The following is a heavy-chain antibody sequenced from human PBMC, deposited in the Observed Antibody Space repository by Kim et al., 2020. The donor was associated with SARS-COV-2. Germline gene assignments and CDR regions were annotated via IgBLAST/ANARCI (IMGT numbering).Heavy chain of an antibody. J-gene: IGHJ4*02. Sequence: SVKVSCKASGGTFSSYAISWVRQAPGQGLEWIGGIIPIFGTANYAQKFQGRVTITADESTSTAYMELSSLRSEDTAVYYCARGRITMIVVVRGPFDYWGQGTLVTVSS. CDR3: ARGRITMIVVVRGPFDY. CDR2: IIPIFGTA. CDR1: GGTFSSYA. V-gene: IGHV1-69*13. D-gene: IGHD3-22*01.